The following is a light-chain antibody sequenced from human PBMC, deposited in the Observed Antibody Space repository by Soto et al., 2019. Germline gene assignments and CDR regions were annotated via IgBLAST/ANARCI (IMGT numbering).Light chain of an antibody. J-gene: IGLJ1*01. CDR2: SNN. Sequence: QSALTQPPSASGTPGQRVTISCSGSSSNIGSNTVNWYQQLPGTAPKLLIYSNNQRPSGVPDRFSGSKSGTSAPLAISGLQPEDEADYYCAAWDDSLNGYVFGTGTKVTVL. CDR3: AAWDDSLNGYV. CDR1: SSNIGSNT. V-gene: IGLV1-44*01.